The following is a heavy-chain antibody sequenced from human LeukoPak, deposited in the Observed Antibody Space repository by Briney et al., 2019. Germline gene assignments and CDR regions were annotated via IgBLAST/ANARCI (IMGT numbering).Heavy chain of an antibody. V-gene: IGHV4-4*02. D-gene: IGHD3-16*02. Sequence: PSGTLSLTCAVSGGSISSSNWWSWVRQPPGKGLEWIGEIYHSGSTNYNPSLKSRATLSVDTSKNQFSLRLSSVTAADTAVYYCARRTFGGVIAYWGQGTLVTVSS. J-gene: IGHJ4*02. CDR2: IYHSGST. CDR1: GGSISSSNW. CDR3: ARRTFGGVIAY.